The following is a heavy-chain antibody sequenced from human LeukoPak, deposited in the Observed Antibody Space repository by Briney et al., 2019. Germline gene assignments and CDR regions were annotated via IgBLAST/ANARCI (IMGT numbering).Heavy chain of an antibody. Sequence: GGSLRLSCAASGFTFRNDWMHWVRQAPGKGLVWVSLTNSDGSNTIYADSVKGRVTFSRDNAKSTLYLQMNSLRAEDTAVYYCARDLLYSLDYWGQGPLVTVSS. CDR1: GFTFRNDW. D-gene: IGHD2-2*02. CDR3: ARDLLYSLDY. CDR2: TNSDGSNT. V-gene: IGHV3-74*01. J-gene: IGHJ4*02.